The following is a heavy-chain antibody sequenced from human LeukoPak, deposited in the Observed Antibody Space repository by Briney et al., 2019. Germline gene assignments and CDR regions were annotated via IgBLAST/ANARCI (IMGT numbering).Heavy chain of an antibody. CDR2: ISGAGGRT. J-gene: IGHJ5*02. Sequence: GGSLRLSCAASGFSLSTYAMSWVSQAPGKGPEWVSAISGAGGRTYYADSVKGRFTISRDNSKNTLYLQMDSLRAEDTAVYYCAKDRADNGDRLRFDPWGQGTLVTVSS. CDR1: GFSLSTYA. CDR3: AKDRADNGDRLRFDP. V-gene: IGHV3-23*01. D-gene: IGHD4-17*01.